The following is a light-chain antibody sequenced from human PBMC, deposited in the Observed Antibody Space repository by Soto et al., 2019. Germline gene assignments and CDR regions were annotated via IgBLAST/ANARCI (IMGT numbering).Light chain of an antibody. CDR2: GNT. J-gene: IGLJ2*01. Sequence: QSVLTQPPSVSGAPGQRVTISCTGGSSISAARYDVQWYQQIPGTAPKLLIFGNTNRPSGVPDRFSASRSGTSASLAIAGLQTEDEADYYCQSYDSSLSAVVFGGGTKVTVL. V-gene: IGLV1-40*01. CDR1: SSISAARYD. CDR3: QSYDSSLSAVV.